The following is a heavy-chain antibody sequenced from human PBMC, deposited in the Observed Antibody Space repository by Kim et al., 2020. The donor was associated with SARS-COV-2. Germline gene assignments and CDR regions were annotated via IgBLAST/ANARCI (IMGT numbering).Heavy chain of an antibody. J-gene: IGHJ4*01. D-gene: IGHD3-22*01. V-gene: IGHV4-39*01. CDR2: IYYSGST. CDR1: GGSISSSSYY. CDR3: AVNYVDSSGYYPQFDY. Sequence: SETLSLTCTVSGGSISSSSYYWGWIRQPPGKGLEWIGSIYYSGSTDYNPSLKSRVTISVDTSKNQFSLKLSSVTAADTAVYYCAVNYVDSSGYYPQFDY.